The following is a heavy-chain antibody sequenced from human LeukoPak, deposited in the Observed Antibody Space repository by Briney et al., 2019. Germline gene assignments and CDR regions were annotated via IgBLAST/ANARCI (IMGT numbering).Heavy chain of an antibody. Sequence: GGSLRLSCAASGFTFSTYSMNWVRQAPGKGLEWISYISSSSSTIYYADSVKGRFTISRDNAKNSLYLQMNSLRAEDTAVYYCTRVRYFDWTLLGYFDYWGQGTLVTVSS. CDR3: TRVRYFDWTLLGYFDY. V-gene: IGHV3-48*01. J-gene: IGHJ4*02. D-gene: IGHD3-9*01. CDR2: ISSSSSTI. CDR1: GFTFSTYS.